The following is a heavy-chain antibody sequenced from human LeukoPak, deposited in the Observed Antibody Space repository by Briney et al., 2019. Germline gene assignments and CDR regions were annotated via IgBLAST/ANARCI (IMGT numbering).Heavy chain of an antibody. D-gene: IGHD3-22*01. CDR1: GFTSSNAW. Sequence: GGSLRLSCAASGFTSSNAWMSWVRQAPGKGLEWVGRIKTKTDGGTTDYAAPVKGRFTISRDDSKNTLYLQMNSLKTEDTAVYYCTTVQYYYDYSGYQYYFDYWGQGTLVTVSS. J-gene: IGHJ4*02. V-gene: IGHV3-15*01. CDR3: TTVQYYYDYSGYQYYFDY. CDR2: IKTKTDGGTT.